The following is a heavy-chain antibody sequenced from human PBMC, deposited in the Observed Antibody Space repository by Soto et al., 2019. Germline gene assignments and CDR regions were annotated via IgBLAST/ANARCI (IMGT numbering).Heavy chain of an antibody. J-gene: IGHJ4*02. V-gene: IGHV3-30*18. CDR1: GFTFSSYG. CDR2: ISYDGSNK. CDR3: AKSIRYCISTSCLPFFDY. D-gene: IGHD2-2*01. Sequence: GGSLRLSCAASGFTFSSYGMHWVRQAPGKGLEWVAVISYDGSNKYYADSVKGRFTISRDNSKNTLYLQMNSLRAEDTAVYYCAKSIRYCISTSCLPFFDYWGQGTLVTVSS.